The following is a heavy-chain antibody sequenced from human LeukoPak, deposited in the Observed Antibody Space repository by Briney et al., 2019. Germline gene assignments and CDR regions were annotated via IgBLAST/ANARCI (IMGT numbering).Heavy chain of an antibody. CDR3: ASGTTGTTGFNY. CDR2: ISSGSAYI. CDR1: GFSFSDYT. Sequence: GGSLRLSCKASGFSFSDYTMNWVRQAPGKELERLSSISSGSAYIHYADSVKGRFTISRDNAKNSLNLQMSSLRAEDTAVYYCASGTTGTTGFNYWGQGTLVTVSS. J-gene: IGHJ4*02. D-gene: IGHD1-7*01. V-gene: IGHV3-21*01.